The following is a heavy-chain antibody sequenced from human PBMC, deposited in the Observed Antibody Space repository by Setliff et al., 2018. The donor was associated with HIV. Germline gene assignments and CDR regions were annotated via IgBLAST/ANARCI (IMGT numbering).Heavy chain of an antibody. CDR2: IDLYGSEI. Sequence: PGGSLRLSCAASGFTFSRYWMIWVRQAPGKGLEWVANIDLYGSEIHYVASVEGRFTISRDNAKNSLYLQMNSLRAEDTAVYYCARAQDNYYDSSGYSFDSWGQGSLVTVSS. V-gene: IGHV3-7*01. CDR1: GFTFSRYW. D-gene: IGHD3-22*01. CDR3: ARAQDNYYDSSGYSFDS. J-gene: IGHJ4*02.